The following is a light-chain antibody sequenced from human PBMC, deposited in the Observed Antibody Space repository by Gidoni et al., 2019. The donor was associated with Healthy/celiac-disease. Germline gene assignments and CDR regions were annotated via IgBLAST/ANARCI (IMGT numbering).Light chain of an antibody. J-gene: IGLJ2*01. CDR3: QSYDSSNHVV. CDR1: SGSIASNS. CDR2: EDN. V-gene: IGLV6-57*04. Sequence: NFMLTQPPSVSESPGKTVTISCTRSSGSIASNSVQWYQQRPGSAPTTVIYEDNQRPSGVPDLFSGSIDSSSNSASLTISGLKTEDEADYYCQSYDSSNHVVFGGGTKLTVL.